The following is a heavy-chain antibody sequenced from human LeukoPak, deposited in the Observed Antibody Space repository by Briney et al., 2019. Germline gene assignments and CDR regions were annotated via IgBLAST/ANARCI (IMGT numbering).Heavy chain of an antibody. CDR1: GFTFSSYA. J-gene: IGHJ4*02. CDR2: ISYDGSNK. D-gene: IGHD2-2*01. CDR3: ARDRSSNEYYFDY. V-gene: IGHV3-30-3*01. Sequence: GGSLILSCAASGFTFSSYAMHWVRQAPGKGLEWVAVISYDGSNKYYADSVKGRFTISRDNSKNTLYLQMNSLRAEDTAVYYCARDRSSNEYYFDYWGQGTLVTVSS.